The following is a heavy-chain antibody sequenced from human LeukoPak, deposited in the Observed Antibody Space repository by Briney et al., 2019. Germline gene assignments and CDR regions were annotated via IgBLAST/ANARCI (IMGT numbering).Heavy chain of an antibody. CDR1: GYTFTRYY. D-gene: IGHD4-17*01. CDR3: ARGSRTTVTEYYFDY. J-gene: IGHJ4*02. Sequence: ASVKDSCKASGYTFTRYYMHWVRQAPGQGLEWMGIINPSGGSTSYAQKFQGRVTMTRDMSTSTVYMELSSLRSEDTAVYYCARGSRTTVTEYYFDYWGQGTLVTVSS. CDR2: INPSGGST. V-gene: IGHV1-46*01.